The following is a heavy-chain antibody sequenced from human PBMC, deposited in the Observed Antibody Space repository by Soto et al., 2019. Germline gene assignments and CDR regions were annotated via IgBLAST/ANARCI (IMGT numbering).Heavy chain of an antibody. CDR2: IWYDGSNK. CDR3: ARRMPAEVTGGVDY. D-gene: IGHD4-4*01. Sequence: QVQLVESGGGVVQPGRSLRLSCAASGFSFSTYGMHWVRQAPGKGLEWVATIWYDGSNKYYTDSVKGRFTISRDNSKNTLYLHMNSLRDEDTAIYFCARRMPAEVTGGVDYWGQGTLVTVSS. V-gene: IGHV3-33*01. CDR1: GFSFSTYG. J-gene: IGHJ4*02.